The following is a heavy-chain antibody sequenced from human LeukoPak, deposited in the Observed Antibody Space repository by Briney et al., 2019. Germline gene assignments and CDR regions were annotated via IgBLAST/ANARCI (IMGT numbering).Heavy chain of an antibody. CDR2: ISYDGSNK. D-gene: IGHD6-13*01. J-gene: IGHJ1*01. CDR1: GFTFSSYA. V-gene: IGHV3-30-3*01. Sequence: PGRSLRLSCAASGFTFSSYAMHWVRQAPGKGLEWVAVISYDGSNKYYADSVKGRFTISRDNSKNTLYLQMNSLRAEDTAVYYCARDRRVYSSSWLYFQHWGQGTLVTVSS. CDR3: ARDRRVYSSSWLYFQH.